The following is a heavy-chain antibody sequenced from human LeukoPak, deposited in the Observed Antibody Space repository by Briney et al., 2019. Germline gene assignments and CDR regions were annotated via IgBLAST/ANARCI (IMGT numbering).Heavy chain of an antibody. CDR2: ISYDGTNK. J-gene: IGHJ6*02. CDR3: ARDGRGYSYGIYYYGMDV. Sequence: PGGSLRLSCAASGFTFSSYAMHWVRQAPGKGLDWVAVISYDGTNKYYADSVKGRFTISRDNAKNSLYLQMNSLRAEDTAVYYCARDGRGYSYGIYYYGMDVWGQGTTVTVSS. CDR1: GFTFSSYA. D-gene: IGHD5-18*01. V-gene: IGHV3-30*04.